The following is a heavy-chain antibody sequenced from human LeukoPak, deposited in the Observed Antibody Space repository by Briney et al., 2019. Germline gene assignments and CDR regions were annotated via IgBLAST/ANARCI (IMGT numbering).Heavy chain of an antibody. D-gene: IGHD2-21*01. CDR1: GYTFINYY. Sequence: GASVKFSCKASGYTFINYYMHWVRQAPGQGLEWMGIINPSGGSTSYAQKFQGRVTMTRDTSTSTVYMELSSLRSEDTAVYYCARDESTSILWWWGQGTLVTVSS. J-gene: IGHJ1*01. CDR2: INPSGGST. CDR3: ARDESTSILWW. V-gene: IGHV1-46*01.